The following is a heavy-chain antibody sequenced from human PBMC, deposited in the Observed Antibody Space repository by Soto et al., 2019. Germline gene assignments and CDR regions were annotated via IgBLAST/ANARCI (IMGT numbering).Heavy chain of an antibody. V-gene: IGHV3-7*04. CDR3: ATDLNWEQY. J-gene: IGHJ4*02. CDR1: GFTFGTYW. Sequence: EMQLVESGGGLVQPGGSLRLSCAASGFTFGTYWMTWVRQVPGKGLECVGNIKPDGSERYYVDSVKGRFTISRDNAKNSLYLHMNSLRAEDTAVYYCATDLNWEQYWGQGTLVTVSS. CDR2: IKPDGSER. D-gene: IGHD7-27*01.